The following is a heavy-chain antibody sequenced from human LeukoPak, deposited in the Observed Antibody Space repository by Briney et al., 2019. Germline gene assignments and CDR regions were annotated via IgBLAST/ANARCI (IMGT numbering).Heavy chain of an antibody. CDR1: GGSITSYY. V-gene: IGHV4-59*01. CDR3: AKERGMTTSNYFDY. D-gene: IGHD4-17*01. Sequence: TSETLSLTCTVSGGSITSYYWSWIRQPPGKGLEWIGYIYSSGSTYYNPSLKSRVAMSLDTSKNQLSLHLSSVTAADTAMYYCAKERGMTTSNYFDYWGQGTPVTVSS. J-gene: IGHJ4*02. CDR2: IYSSGST.